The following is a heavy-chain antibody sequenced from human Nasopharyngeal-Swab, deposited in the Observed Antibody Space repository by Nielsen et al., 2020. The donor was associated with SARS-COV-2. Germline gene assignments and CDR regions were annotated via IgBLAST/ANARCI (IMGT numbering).Heavy chain of an antibody. J-gene: IGHJ6*02. V-gene: IGHV3-30*04. CDR3: ARVVGSYYGMDV. CDR2: ISYDGSNK. D-gene: IGHD2-15*01. Sequence: GGSLRLSCAASGFTFSSYAMHWVRQAPGKGLEWVAVISYDGSNKYYADSVKGRFTISRDNSKDTLYLQMNSLRAEDTAVYYCARVVGSYYGMDVWGQGTTVTVSS. CDR1: GFTFSSYA.